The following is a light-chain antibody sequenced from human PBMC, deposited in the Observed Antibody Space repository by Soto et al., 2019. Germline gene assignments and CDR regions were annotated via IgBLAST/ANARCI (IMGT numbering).Light chain of an antibody. CDR2: EVS. CDR1: SSDVGGYNY. J-gene: IGLJ2*01. V-gene: IGLV2-8*01. CDR3: SSYAGSNNHGYVV. Sequence: QSALTQPPSASGSPGQSVTISCTGTSSDVGGYNYVSWYQQHPGKAPKLMIYEVSKRPSGVPDRFSGSKSGNTASLTVSGLQAEDEADYYCSSYAGSNNHGYVVFGGGTKLTIL.